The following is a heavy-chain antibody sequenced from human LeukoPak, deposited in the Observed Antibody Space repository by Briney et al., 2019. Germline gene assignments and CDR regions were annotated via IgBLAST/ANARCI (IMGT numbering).Heavy chain of an antibody. CDR2: IYYSGST. CDR3: ARQGDVWSGYYKEY. V-gene: IGHV4-39*07. CDR1: GFSFSSYA. Sequence: PGGSLRLSCAASGFSFSSYAMSWIRQPPGKGLEWIGSIYYSGSTYYNPSLKSRVTISVDTSKNQFSLKLSSVTAADTAVYYCARQGDVWSGYYKEYWGQGTLVTVSS. D-gene: IGHD3-3*01. J-gene: IGHJ4*02.